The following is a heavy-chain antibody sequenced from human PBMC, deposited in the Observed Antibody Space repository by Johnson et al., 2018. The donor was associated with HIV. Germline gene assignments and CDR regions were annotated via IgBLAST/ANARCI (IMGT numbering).Heavy chain of an antibody. Sequence: VQLVVSGGGVVQPGRSLRLSCAASGFTFSDYYMSWIRQTPGKGLEGVSYFGSSVGTIYYADPVKGRFTISRDNSKNTLYLQMNSLRAEDTAVYYCARSQIDAFDIWGQGTMVTVSS. J-gene: IGHJ3*02. CDR3: ARSQIDAFDI. V-gene: IGHV3-11*04. CDR2: FGSSVGTI. CDR1: GFTFSDYY.